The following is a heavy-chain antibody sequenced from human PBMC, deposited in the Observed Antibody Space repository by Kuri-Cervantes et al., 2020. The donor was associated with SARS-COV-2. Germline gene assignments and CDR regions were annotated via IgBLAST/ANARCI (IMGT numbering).Heavy chain of an antibody. D-gene: IGHD5-18*01. CDR2: ISSSGSSI. V-gene: IGHV3-11*01. CDR3: ARDLRNTYGPENNWFDP. J-gene: IGHJ5*02. CDR1: GSTLSDYY. Sequence: GGSLRLSCAASGSTLSDYYISWIRQAPGKGLEWVSKISSSGSSIWYAESVKGRFTISRDNAKNSLYLQMNSLRAEDTAVYYCARDLRNTYGPENNWFDPWGQGTLVTVSS.